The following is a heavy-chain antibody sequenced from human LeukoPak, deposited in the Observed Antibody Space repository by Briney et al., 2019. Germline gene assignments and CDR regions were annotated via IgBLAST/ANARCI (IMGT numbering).Heavy chain of an antibody. D-gene: IGHD3-3*01. V-gene: IGHV3-30*02. CDR1: GFTFSSYG. Sequence: GGSLRLSCAASGFTFSSYGMHWVRQAPGKGLEWVAFIRYDGSNKYYTDSVKGRFTISRDNSKNTLYLQMDSLRAEDTAVYYCARDYDFWSGYYSPTRGYFGYWGQGTLVTVSS. CDR2: IRYDGSNK. CDR3: ARDYDFWSGYYSPTRGYFGY. J-gene: IGHJ4*02.